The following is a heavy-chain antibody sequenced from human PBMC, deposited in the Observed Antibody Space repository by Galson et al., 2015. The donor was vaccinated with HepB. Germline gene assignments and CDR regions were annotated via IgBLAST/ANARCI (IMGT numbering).Heavy chain of an antibody. D-gene: IGHD3-10*01. J-gene: IGHJ4*02. Sequence: SVKVSCKASGYIFTSDGISWVRQAPGQGLEWMGWISAYNFNTNYAQKFQGRLTMTTDTSTSTAYMELRSLRSDDTAVYYCARDRARGPYFQYWGQGTLVTVSS. V-gene: IGHV1-18*01. CDR1: GYIFTSDG. CDR2: ISAYNFNT. CDR3: ARDRARGPYFQY.